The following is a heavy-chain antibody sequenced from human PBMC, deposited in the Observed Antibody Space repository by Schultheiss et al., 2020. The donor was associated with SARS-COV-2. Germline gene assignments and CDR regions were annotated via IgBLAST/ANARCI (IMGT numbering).Heavy chain of an antibody. V-gene: IGHV4-59*08. CDR3: ARLYSSSSAFDY. D-gene: IGHD6-6*01. CDR2: IYYSGST. J-gene: IGHJ4*02. CDR1: GGSISSYY. Sequence: SETLSLTCTVSGGSISSYYWSWIRQPPGKGLKWIGYIYYSGSTNYNPSLKSRVTISVDTSKNQFSLKLSSVTAADTAVYYCARLYSSSSAFDYWGQGTLVTVSS.